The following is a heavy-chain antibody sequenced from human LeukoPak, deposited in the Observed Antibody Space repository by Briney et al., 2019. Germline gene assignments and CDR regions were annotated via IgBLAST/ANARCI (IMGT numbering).Heavy chain of an antibody. J-gene: IGHJ4*02. V-gene: IGHV1-18*01. CDR1: GYTFTSYG. CDR2: ISAYNGNT. CDR3: ARDWGYYYDSSELPDY. Sequence: TSVNVSCKASGYTFTSYGISWVRQAPGQGLEWMGWISAYNGNTNYAQKLQGRVTMTTDTSTRTAYMELRSLRSDDTAVYYCARDWGYYYDSSELPDYWGQGTLVTVSS. D-gene: IGHD3-22*01.